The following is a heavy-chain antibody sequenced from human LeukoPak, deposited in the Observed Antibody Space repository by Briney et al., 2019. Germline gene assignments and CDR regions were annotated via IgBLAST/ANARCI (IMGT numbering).Heavy chain of an antibody. D-gene: IGHD4-17*01. Sequence: SETLSLTCTVSGGSISSSSYYWGWIRQPPGKGLEWIGSIYYSGSTYYNPSLKSRLTISVDTSKNQFSLKLSSVTAADTAVYYCARDTPSYGDYGHNWFDPWGQGTLVTVSS. V-gene: IGHV4-39*07. J-gene: IGHJ5*02. CDR3: ARDTPSYGDYGHNWFDP. CDR2: IYYSGST. CDR1: GGSISSSSYY.